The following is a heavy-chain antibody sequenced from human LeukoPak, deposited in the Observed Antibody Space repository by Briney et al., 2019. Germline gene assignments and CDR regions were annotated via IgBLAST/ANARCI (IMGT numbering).Heavy chain of an antibody. CDR1: GGSISSYY. CDR2: IYYSGST. CDR3: ASLFFHDAFDI. J-gene: IGHJ3*02. V-gene: IGHV4-59*01. Sequence: PSETLSLTCTVSGGSISSYYWSWIRQPPGKGLEWIGYIYYSGSTNYNPSLKSRVTISVDKSKNQFSLKLSSVTAADTAVYYCASLFFHDAFDIWGQGTMVTVSS. D-gene: IGHD3-3*01.